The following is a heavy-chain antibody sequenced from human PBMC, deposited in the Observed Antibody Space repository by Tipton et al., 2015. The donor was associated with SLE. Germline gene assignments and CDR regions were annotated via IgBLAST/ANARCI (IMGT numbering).Heavy chain of an antibody. CDR1: GFTFSGYS. D-gene: IGHD1-14*01. Sequence: GSLRLSCVVSGFTFSGYSMDWVRQAPGKGLEWVSYISSGGITPHHADSVKSRVAISLDTSKNQISLRLYSVTVEDTAVYYCARQGTGFGSGRDDYWGQGILVTVSS. CDR3: ARQGTGFGSGRDDY. J-gene: IGHJ4*02. CDR2: ISSGGITP. V-gene: IGHV3-48*01.